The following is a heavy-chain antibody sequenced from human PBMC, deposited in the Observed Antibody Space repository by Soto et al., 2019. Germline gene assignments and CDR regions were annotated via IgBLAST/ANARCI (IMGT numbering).Heavy chain of an antibody. V-gene: IGHV7-4-1*01. CDR3: ARDRASGSFDY. Sequence: QVQLVQSGSESMQPGASVKVSCKGSGYNFNSHSINWLRHAPGQGLEWMGWINPKTGNPTSEQGFTGRFVFSVDTSVSPVYLQIFSLKPDDSAVYYCARDRASGSFDYRGQGTLVTVSS. D-gene: IGHD1-26*01. J-gene: IGHJ4*02. CDR1: GYNFNSHS. CDR2: INPKTGNP.